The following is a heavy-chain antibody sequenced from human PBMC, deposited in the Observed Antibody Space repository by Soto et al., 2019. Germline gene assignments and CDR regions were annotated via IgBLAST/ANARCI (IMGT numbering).Heavy chain of an antibody. CDR1: GFTFSSHA. J-gene: IGHJ3*02. CDR2: ISYYGSNK. Sequence: GGSLRLSCAASGFTFSSHAMHWVRQAPGKGLEWVAVISYYGSNKYYADSVKGRFTISRDNSKNTLYLQMNSLRAEDTAVYYCARDPITMIVVATLMGAFDIWGNGKMVTVSS. CDR3: ARDPITMIVVATLMGAFDI. D-gene: IGHD3-22*01. V-gene: IGHV3-30-3*01.